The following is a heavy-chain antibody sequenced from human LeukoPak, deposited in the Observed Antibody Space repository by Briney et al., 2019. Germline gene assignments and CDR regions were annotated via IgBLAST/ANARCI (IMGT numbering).Heavy chain of an antibody. V-gene: IGHV1-18*01. J-gene: IGHJ4*02. Sequence: ASVKVSCKSSGYTFTSYGISWVRQAPGQGLEWMGWISGYSGNTNYAQKFQGRVTMTTDTSTSIACMEVRSLRSDDTAVYYCARGGMTPVTTTKDYWGQGTLVTVSS. CDR3: ARGGMTPVTTTKDY. D-gene: IGHD4-11*01. CDR1: GYTFTSYG. CDR2: ISGYSGNT.